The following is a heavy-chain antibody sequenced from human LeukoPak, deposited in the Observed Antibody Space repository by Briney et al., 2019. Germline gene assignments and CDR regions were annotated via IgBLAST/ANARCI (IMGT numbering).Heavy chain of an antibody. J-gene: IGHJ6*03. CDR1: GGSISSYF. CDR3: ARDATMVRGVITHMDV. D-gene: IGHD3-10*01. Sequence: SETLSLTRTVSGGSISSYFWTWIRQPAGKGLEWIGRFYTSVSYNYNPSLKSRVTMSVDTSKNQFSLKLSSVTAADTAVYYCARDATMVRGVITHMDVWGKGTTVTISS. CDR2: FYTSVSY. V-gene: IGHV4-4*07.